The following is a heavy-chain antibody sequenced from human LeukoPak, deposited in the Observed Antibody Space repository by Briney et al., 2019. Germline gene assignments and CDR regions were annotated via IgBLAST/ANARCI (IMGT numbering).Heavy chain of an antibody. CDR3: AKPYYYGSRSYMDY. J-gene: IGHJ4*02. CDR2: IDTDGSRS. Sequence: GGSLRLSCAASGFTFSSYWMHWVRQAPGKGLVWVSRIDTDGSRSSYADSVKGRFTISRDNSKNMLYLQMNSLRAEDTAVYYCAKPYYYGSRSYMDYWGQGTLVTVSS. V-gene: IGHV3-74*01. CDR1: GFTFSSYW. D-gene: IGHD3-10*01.